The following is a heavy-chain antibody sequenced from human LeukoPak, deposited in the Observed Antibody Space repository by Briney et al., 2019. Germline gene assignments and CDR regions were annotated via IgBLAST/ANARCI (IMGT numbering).Heavy chain of an antibody. CDR2: IYPGDSDT. CDR3: ARRASYCSGGRCSSTAVDY. J-gene: IGHJ4*02. D-gene: IGHD2-15*01. V-gene: IGHV5-51*01. Sequence: GESLKISCWGSGYSFARYWIGWVRQMPGKGLEGMGTIYPGDSDTRYSPSFQGQVTISADKSIGTAYLQWRSLKASDTAMYYCARRASYCSGGRCSSTAVDYWGQGTLVTVSS. CDR1: GYSFARYW.